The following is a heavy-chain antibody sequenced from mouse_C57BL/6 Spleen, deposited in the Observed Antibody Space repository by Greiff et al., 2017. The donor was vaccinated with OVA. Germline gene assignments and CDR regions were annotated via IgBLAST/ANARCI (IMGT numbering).Heavy chain of an antibody. V-gene: IGHV3-6*01. CDR3: ARPANWGGDAMDY. J-gene: IGHJ4*01. D-gene: IGHD4-1*01. CDR2: ISYDGSN. CDR1: GYSITSGYY. Sequence: DVQLQESGPGLVKPSQSLSLTCSVTGYSITSGYYWNWIRQFPGNKLEWMGYISYDGSNNYNPSLKNRISITRDTSKNPFFLKLNSVTTEDTATYYCARPANWGGDAMDYWGQGTSVTVSS.